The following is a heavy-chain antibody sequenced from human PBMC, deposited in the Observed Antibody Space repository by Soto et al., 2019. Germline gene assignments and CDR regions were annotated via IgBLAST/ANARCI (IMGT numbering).Heavy chain of an antibody. V-gene: IGHV1-58*01. D-gene: IGHD3-10*01. CDR2: IVVGSGNT. CDR3: AAEVRGVIITGDAFDI. J-gene: IGHJ3*02. CDR1: GFTFTSSA. Sequence: SVKVSCKASGFTFTSSAVQWVRQARGQRLEWIGWIVVGSGNTNYAQKFQERVTITRDMSTSTAYMELSSLRSEDTAVYHCAAEVRGVIITGDAFDIWGQGTMVTVSS.